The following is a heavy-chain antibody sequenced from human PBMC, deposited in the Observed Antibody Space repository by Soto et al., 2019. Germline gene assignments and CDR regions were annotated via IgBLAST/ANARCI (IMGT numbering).Heavy chain of an antibody. CDR3: ARTLFGWGTWFDP. CDR1: GGSISSYY. J-gene: IGHJ5*02. V-gene: IGHV4-59*01. Sequence: QVQLQESGPGLVKPSETLSLTCTVSGGSISSYYWSWIRQPPGKGLEWIGYIYYTGSTNYNPSLKSRVTISVATSKNQFSLKLSSVTAADTAVYYWARTLFGWGTWFDPWGQGTLVTVSS. D-gene: IGHD3-10*02. CDR2: IYYTGST.